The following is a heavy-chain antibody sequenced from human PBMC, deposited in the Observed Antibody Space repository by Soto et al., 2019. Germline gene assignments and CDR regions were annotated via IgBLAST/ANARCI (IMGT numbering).Heavy chain of an antibody. D-gene: IGHD6-13*01. Sequence: EVQLLESGGGLVQPGGSLRLSCAASGLTFSSYAMSWVRQAPGKGLEWVSAISGSGGSTYYADSVKGRFTISRDNSKNTLYLKMNSLRAEDTAVYYCAKDLFRAAAGYDAFDIWGQGTMVTVSS. CDR1: GLTFSSYA. CDR2: ISGSGGST. V-gene: IGHV3-23*01. J-gene: IGHJ3*02. CDR3: AKDLFRAAAGYDAFDI.